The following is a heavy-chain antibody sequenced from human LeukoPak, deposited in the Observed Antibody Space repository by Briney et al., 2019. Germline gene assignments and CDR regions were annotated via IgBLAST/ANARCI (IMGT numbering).Heavy chain of an antibody. V-gene: IGHV4-39*07. Sequence: PSETLSLTCTVSGGSISSSSYYWGWIRQPPGKGLEWMGSLYYSGSTYYNPSLKSRLTISVDTSKNQFSLKLSSVTAADTAVYYCGRVSGWNPLQAAHLDNWGQGTLVTVSS. CDR2: LYYSGST. D-gene: IGHD6-19*01. CDR3: GRVSGWNPLQAAHLDN. CDR1: GGSISSSSYY. J-gene: IGHJ4*02.